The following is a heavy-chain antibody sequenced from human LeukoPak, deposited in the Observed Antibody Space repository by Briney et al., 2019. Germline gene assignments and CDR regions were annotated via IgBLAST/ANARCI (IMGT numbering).Heavy chain of an antibody. CDR2: INPSGGST. CDR3: ARGPIVLMVYAPDYYYYYMDV. Sequence: ASVKVSRKASGYTFTSYYMHWVRQAPGQGLEWMGIINPSGGSTSYAQKFQGRVTMTRDMSTSTVYMELSSLRSEDTAVYYCARGPIVLMVYAPDYYYYYMDVWGKGTTVTVSS. V-gene: IGHV1-46*01. CDR1: GYTFTSYY. D-gene: IGHD2-8*01. J-gene: IGHJ6*03.